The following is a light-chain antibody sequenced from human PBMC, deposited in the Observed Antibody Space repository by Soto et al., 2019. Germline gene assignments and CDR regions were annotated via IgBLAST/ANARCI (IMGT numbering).Light chain of an antibody. CDR3: QQIKNDPWT. Sequence: DIQLTQSPSFLSASVGDRVIITCRASQDIASYLAWYQQKPGKAPKLLIYAASTLQSGVPSRFSGSGSGTEFTLTISSLQPEDVATYYCQQIKNDPWTFGQGTKVEIK. V-gene: IGKV1-9*01. CDR1: QDIASY. CDR2: AAS. J-gene: IGKJ1*01.